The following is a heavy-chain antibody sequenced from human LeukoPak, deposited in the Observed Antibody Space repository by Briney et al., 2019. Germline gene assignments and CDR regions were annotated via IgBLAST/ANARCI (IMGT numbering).Heavy chain of an antibody. CDR3: AKRPSDYGDYVSYFDY. CDR2: ISDDGRSK. Sequence: GGSLRLSCAASGFSFISYGMHWVRQAPGKGLEWAGVISDDGRSKDYADSVKGRFTISRDNSKDTLYLQMSSLRAEDTAVYYCAKRPSDYGDYVSYFDYWGQGTLVTVSS. V-gene: IGHV3-30*18. CDR1: GFSFISYG. D-gene: IGHD4-17*01. J-gene: IGHJ4*02.